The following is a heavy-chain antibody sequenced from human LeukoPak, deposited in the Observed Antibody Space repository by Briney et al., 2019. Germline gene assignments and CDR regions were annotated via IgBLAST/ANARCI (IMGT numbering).Heavy chain of an antibody. D-gene: IGHD6-19*01. V-gene: IGHV3-23*01. J-gene: IGHJ4*02. CDR3: ANLIAVAGTVFDY. CDR2: ISGSGGST. CDR1: GFTFSSYA. Sequence: GGSLRLSCAASGFTFSSYAMSWVRQAPGKWLEWVSAISGSGGSTYYADSVKGRFTISRDNSKNTLYLQMNSLRAEDTAVYYCANLIAVAGTVFDYWGQGTLVTVSS.